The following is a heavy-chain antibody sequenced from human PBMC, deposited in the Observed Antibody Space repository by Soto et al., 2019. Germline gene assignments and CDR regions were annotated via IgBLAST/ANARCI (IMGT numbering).Heavy chain of an antibody. CDR3: AKDLGAAGAFDY. J-gene: IGHJ4*02. Sequence: EVQLLESGGGLVQPGGSLRLSCAASGFDFSAYAMSWVHQAPGKGLEWVSAITARGDTTDYADSVKGRFTISRDNSKNTLYLQMNSLRAEDTAVYYCAKDLGAAGAFDYWGQGTLVTVSS. D-gene: IGHD6-13*01. CDR1: GFDFSAYA. CDR2: ITARGDTT. V-gene: IGHV3-23*01.